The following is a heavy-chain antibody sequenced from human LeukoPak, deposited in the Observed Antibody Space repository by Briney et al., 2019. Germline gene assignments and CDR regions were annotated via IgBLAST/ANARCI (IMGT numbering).Heavy chain of an antibody. J-gene: IGHJ3*02. V-gene: IGHV3-23*01. CDR2: ISGSGGST. D-gene: IGHD6-6*01. CDR1: GFTFSSYA. Sequence: GGSLRLSCAASGFTFSSYAMSWVRQAPGKGLEWVSAISGSGGSTYYADSVKGRFTISRDNPKNTLYLQMNSLRAEDTAVYYCAATLSSRGAFDIWGQGTMVTVSS. CDR3: AATLSSRGAFDI.